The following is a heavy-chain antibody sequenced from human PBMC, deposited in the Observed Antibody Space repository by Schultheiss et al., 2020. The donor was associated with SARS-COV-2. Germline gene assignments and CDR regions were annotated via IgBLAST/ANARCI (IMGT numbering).Heavy chain of an antibody. CDR2: INHSGST. CDR1: GGSISSYY. Sequence: SETLSLTCTVSGGSISSYYWSWIRQPPGKGLEWIGEINHSGSTNYNPSLESRVSISVDTSKNQFSLKLSSVTAADTAVYYCARGGIVATRPLFDYWGQGTLVTVSS. J-gene: IGHJ4*02. D-gene: IGHD5-12*01. V-gene: IGHV4-34*01. CDR3: ARGGIVATRPLFDY.